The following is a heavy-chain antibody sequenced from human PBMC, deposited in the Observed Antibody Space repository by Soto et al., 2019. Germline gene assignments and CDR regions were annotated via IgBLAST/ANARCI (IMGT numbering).Heavy chain of an antibody. CDR2: INAGNGNT. Sequence: QVQLVQSGAEVKKPGASVKVSCKASGYTFTSYAMHWVRQAPGQRLEWMGWINAGNGNTKYSQKFQGRVTITRDTSASTGYMELSSLRSEDTAVYYCAREGPLVRGVILYWGQGTLVTVSS. CDR3: AREGPLVRGVILY. CDR1: GYTFTSYA. D-gene: IGHD3-10*01. J-gene: IGHJ4*02. V-gene: IGHV1-3*01.